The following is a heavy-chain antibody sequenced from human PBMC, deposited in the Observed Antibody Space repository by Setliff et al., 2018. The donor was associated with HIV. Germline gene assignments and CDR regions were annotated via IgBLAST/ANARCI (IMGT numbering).Heavy chain of an antibody. CDR3: ARRMSSGSYYDY. D-gene: IGHD1-26*01. CDR2: IYSSVST. V-gene: IGHV4-59*08. Sequence: TLSLTCTVSGGSISNYYWSWIRQPPGKGLEWIGHIYSSVSTNYNPSLKSRVTISVDTSKNQISLKLSSVTAADTAVYYCARRMSSGSYYDYWGQGTLVTVSS. J-gene: IGHJ4*03. CDR1: GGSISNYY.